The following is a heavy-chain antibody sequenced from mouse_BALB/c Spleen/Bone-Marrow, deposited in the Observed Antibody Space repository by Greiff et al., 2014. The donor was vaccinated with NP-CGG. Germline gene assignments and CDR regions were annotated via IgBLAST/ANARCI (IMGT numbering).Heavy chain of an antibody. CDR1: GFTFSSYG. CDR2: ISSGGSNT. J-gene: IGHJ4*01. CDR3: ARHQRYYAMDY. V-gene: IGHV5-6*01. Sequence: VQLKQSGGDLVKPGGSLKLSCAASGFTFSSYGMSWGRQTPDKRLEWVATISSGGSNTYYPDSAKGRFTISRDNAKNTQYLQMSSLKSEDTAMYYCARHQRYYAMDYWGQGTSVTVSA.